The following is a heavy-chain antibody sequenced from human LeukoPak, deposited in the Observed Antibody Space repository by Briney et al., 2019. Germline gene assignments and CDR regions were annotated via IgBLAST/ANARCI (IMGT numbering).Heavy chain of an antibody. Sequence: SETLSLTCTVSGGSISSYYWNWIRQPPGKGLEWIGRIYYSGSTNYNPSLKSRVTISVDTSKNQFSLKLNSVTAADTAVYYCAREGAVGVITLDDAFDIWGQGTLVTVSS. CDR2: IYYSGST. CDR3: AREGAVGVITLDDAFDI. CDR1: GGSISSYY. J-gene: IGHJ3*02. V-gene: IGHV4-59*01. D-gene: IGHD3-16*02.